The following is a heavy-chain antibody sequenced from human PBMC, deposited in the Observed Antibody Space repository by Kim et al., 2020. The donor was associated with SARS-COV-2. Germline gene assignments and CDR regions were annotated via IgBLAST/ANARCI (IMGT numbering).Heavy chain of an antibody. D-gene: IGHD3-16*01. CDR2: IYSGGST. Sequence: GGSLRLSCAASGFTVSSNYMSWVRQAPGKGLEWVSVIYSGGSTYYADSVKGRFTISRDNSKNTLYLQMNSLRAEDTAVYYCARIGWGSDGINWFDPWGQGTLVTVSS. CDR3: ARIGWGSDGINWFDP. CDR1: GFTVSSNY. J-gene: IGHJ5*02. V-gene: IGHV3-53*01.